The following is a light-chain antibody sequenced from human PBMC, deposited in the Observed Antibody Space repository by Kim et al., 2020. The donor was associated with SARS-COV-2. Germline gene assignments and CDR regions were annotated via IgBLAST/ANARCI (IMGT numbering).Light chain of an antibody. CDR3: QTWGTGILV. V-gene: IGLV4-69*01. CDR1: SGHSNYA. J-gene: IGLJ3*02. CDR2: LNSDGSH. Sequence: SVKLTCTLSSGHSNYAIAWHQQQPEKGHRYLMKLNSDGSHSKGDGIPDRFSGSSSGAERYLTISSLQSEDEADYYCQTWGTGILVFGGGTQLTVL.